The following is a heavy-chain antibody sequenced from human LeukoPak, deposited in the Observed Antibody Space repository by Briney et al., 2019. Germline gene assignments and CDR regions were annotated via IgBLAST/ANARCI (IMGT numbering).Heavy chain of an antibody. D-gene: IGHD3-22*01. CDR3: AKPHYYDSSGYPRGDAFDI. CDR2: IYPGDSDT. J-gene: IGHJ3*02. Sequence: GGSLQISCQGSGYSFTSYWIGWVRQLPGKGLEGMGIIYPGDSDTRYSPSFQGQVTISADKSISTAYLQWSSLKASDTAMYYCAKPHYYDSSGYPRGDAFDIWGQGTMVTVSS. CDR1: GYSFTSYW. V-gene: IGHV5-51*01.